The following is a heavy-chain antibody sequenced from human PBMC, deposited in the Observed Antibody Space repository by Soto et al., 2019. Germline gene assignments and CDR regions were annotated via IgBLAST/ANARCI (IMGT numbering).Heavy chain of an antibody. J-gene: IGHJ4*02. D-gene: IGHD2-15*01. CDR1: GFPFSNHA. CDR2: ISDGGDLI. Sequence: LGGSLRLSCAASGFPFSNHAMSWVRQAPGKGLEWVSGISDGGDLIYYADSVKGRFSMSRDNSENMLYLQMTNLRAEDKAIYFCAKRQGTGLAAKNFDFWGRGTLVTVSS. CDR3: AKRQGTGLAAKNFDF. V-gene: IGHV3-23*01.